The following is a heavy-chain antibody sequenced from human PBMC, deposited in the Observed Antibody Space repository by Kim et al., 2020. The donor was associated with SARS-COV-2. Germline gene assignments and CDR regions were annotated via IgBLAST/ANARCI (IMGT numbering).Heavy chain of an antibody. J-gene: IGHJ6*02. D-gene: IGHD3-10*01. Sequence: SETLSLTCAVYGGSFSGYYWSWIRQPPGKGLEWIGEINHSGSTNYNPSLKSRVTISVDTSKNQFSLKLSSVTAADTAVYYCARGRVVTMVRGVIITDYYYGMDVWGQGTTVTVSS. CDR1: GGSFSGYY. CDR3: ARGRVVTMVRGVIITDYYYGMDV. CDR2: INHSGST. V-gene: IGHV4-34*01.